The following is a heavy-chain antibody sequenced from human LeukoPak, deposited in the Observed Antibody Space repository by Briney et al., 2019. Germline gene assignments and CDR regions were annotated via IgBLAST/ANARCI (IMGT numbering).Heavy chain of an antibody. CDR1: GYTFTSYG. CDR3: ARDGSNSSLYYDFWSGYYH. CDR2: ISAYNGNT. J-gene: IGHJ5*02. D-gene: IGHD3-3*01. V-gene: IGHV1-18*01. Sequence: ASVKVSCKASGYTFTSYGISWVRQAPGQGLEWMGWISAYNGNTNYAQKLQGRVTMTTDTSTSTAYMELRSLRSDDTAVYYCARDGSNSSLYYDFWSGYYHWGQGTLVTVSS.